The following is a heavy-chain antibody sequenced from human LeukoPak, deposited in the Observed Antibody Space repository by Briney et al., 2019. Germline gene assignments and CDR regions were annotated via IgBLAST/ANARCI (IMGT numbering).Heavy chain of an antibody. CDR1: GGSMSNYY. D-gene: IGHD2-2*01. Sequence: SETLSLTCTVSGGSMSNYYWSWIRQSPGKGLEWIGYIHYSGSANYNPSLKSRVTISVDTSKNQFSLKLSSVTAADTAVYFCARDQKSTSCYDYWGPGTLVTVSS. J-gene: IGHJ4*02. V-gene: IGHV4-59*01. CDR2: IHYSGSA. CDR3: ARDQKSTSCYDY.